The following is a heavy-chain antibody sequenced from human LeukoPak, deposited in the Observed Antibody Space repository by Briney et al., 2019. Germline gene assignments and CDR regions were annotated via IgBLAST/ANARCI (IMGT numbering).Heavy chain of an antibody. Sequence: ASVKVSCKASGGTFSSYAISWVRQAPGQGLEWMGGIIPIFGTANYAQKFQGRVTITADKSTSTAYMELSSLRSEDTAVYYCARAVFGVVTDYYYYYMDVWGKGTTVTVSS. D-gene: IGHD3-3*01. CDR1: GGTFSSYA. J-gene: IGHJ6*03. CDR2: IIPIFGTA. CDR3: ARAVFGVVTDYYYYYMDV. V-gene: IGHV1-69*06.